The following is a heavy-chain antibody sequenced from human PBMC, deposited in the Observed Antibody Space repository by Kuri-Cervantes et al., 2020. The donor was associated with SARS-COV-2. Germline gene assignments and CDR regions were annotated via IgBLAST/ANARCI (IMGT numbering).Heavy chain of an antibody. CDR1: GGSISSGSYY. V-gene: IGHV4-61*02. CDR2: IYTSGST. Sequence: SCTVSGGSISSGSYYWGWIRQPAGKGLEWIGRIYTSGSTNYNPSLMSRVTIKVNTSKNQISLKRSSVTAADTAGYYCARVSSSGAIDYWGQGTLVTVSS. D-gene: IGHD6-13*01. J-gene: IGHJ4*02. CDR3: ARVSSSGAIDY.